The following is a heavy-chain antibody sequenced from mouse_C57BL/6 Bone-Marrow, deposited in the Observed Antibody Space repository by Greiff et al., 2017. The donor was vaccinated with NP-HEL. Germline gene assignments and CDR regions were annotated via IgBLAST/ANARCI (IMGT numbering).Heavy chain of an antibody. D-gene: IGHD2-12*01. CDR2: ISSGGSYT. J-gene: IGHJ3*01. CDR1: GFTFSSYG. Sequence: EVMLVESGGDLVKPGGSLKLSCAASGFTFSSYGMSWVRQTPDKRLEWVATISSGGSYTYYPDSVKGRFTISRDNAKNTLYLQMSSLKSEDTAMYYCESPYSYDVAWFAYWGRGTLVTVTA. V-gene: IGHV5-6*02. CDR3: ESPYSYDVAWFAY.